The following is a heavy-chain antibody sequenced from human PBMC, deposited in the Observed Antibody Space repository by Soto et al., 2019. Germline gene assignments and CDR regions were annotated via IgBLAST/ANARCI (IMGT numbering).Heavy chain of an antibody. CDR2: ISWKDDK. V-gene: IGHV2-5*01. CDR3: ALIKDCSRTDCYLASFDP. Sequence: QITLKESGPTLVKPTQTLTLTCTFSGFSLSTSGAGVGWIRQPPGKALEWLALISWKDDKRYNPGLKSRLTITKDTSKNQVVLTMTNMDPVDSATYYCALIKDCSRTDCYLASFDPWGQGTLVTVSS. J-gene: IGHJ5*02. D-gene: IGHD2-2*01. CDR1: GFSLSTSGAG.